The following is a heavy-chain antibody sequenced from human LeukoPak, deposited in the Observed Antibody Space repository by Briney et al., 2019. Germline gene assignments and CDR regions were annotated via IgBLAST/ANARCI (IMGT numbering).Heavy chain of an antibody. CDR2: ISGSGGST. V-gene: IGHV3-23*01. CDR1: GFTFSSYA. Sequence: GGSLRLSCAASGFTFSSYAMSWVRQAPGKGLEWVSAISGSGGSTYYADSVKGRFTISRDNAKNSLYLQMNSLRAEDTAVYYCAELGITMIGGVWGKGTAVSISS. D-gene: IGHD3-10*02. CDR3: AELGITMIGGV. J-gene: IGHJ6*04.